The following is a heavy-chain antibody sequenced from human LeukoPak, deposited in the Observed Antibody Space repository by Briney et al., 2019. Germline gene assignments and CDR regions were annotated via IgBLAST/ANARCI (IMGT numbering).Heavy chain of an antibody. CDR1: GFTVSSYY. CDR3: ARDHNWHISYNYYYGMDV. V-gene: IGHV3-66*01. J-gene: IGHJ6*02. Sequence: GGSLRLSCAASGFTVSSYYITWVRQAPGKGLEWVSIIYDGGSTYYADSVKGRFSISRDSSKNTLFLQMNSLRAEDTAVYYCARDHNWHISYNYYYGMDVWGQGTTVTVSS. D-gene: IGHD2-21*01. CDR2: IYDGGST.